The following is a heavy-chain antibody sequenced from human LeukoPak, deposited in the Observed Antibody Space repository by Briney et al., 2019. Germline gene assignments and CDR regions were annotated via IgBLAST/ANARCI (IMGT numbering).Heavy chain of an antibody. Sequence: SETLSLTCAVYDGSFSGYYWSWIRQPPGKGLEWIGEINHSGSTNYNPSLKSRVTVSVDTSKNQFSLKLSSVTAADTAVYYCASWGSTSSSGDYYYYGMDVWGKGTTVTVSS. CDR2: INHSGST. CDR3: ASWGSTSSSGDYYYYGMDV. CDR1: DGSFSGYY. J-gene: IGHJ6*04. V-gene: IGHV4-34*01. D-gene: IGHD2-2*01.